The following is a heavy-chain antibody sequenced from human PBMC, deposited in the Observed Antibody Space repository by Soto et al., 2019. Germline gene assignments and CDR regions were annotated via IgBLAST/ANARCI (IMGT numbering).Heavy chain of an antibody. CDR3: ARRKLVYSSGWYDY. J-gene: IGHJ4*02. CDR1: GGSISSSSYY. V-gene: IGHV4-39*01. Sequence: SETLSLTCTVSGGSISSSSYYWGWIRQPPGKGLEWIGSIYYSGSTYYNPSLKSRVTISVDTSKNQFSLKLSSVTAADTAVYYCARRKLVYSSGWYDYWGQGTLVTVSS. CDR2: IYYSGST. D-gene: IGHD6-19*01.